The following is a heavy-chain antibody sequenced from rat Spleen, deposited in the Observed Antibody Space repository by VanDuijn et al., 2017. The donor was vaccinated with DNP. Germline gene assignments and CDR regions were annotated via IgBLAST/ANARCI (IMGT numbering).Heavy chain of an antibody. CDR2: ITNTGGST. Sequence: EVQLVESGGGPVQPGRSLKLSCVASGFIFSNYWMTWIRQAPGKGLEWVASITNTGGSTYYPDSVKGRFTISRDNAKSTLYLQMDSLRSEDTATYYCTTDPLATDYYIMDAWGQGASVTVSS. CDR1: GFIFSNYW. V-gene: IGHV5-31*01. J-gene: IGHJ4*01. D-gene: IGHD1-3*01. CDR3: TTDPLATDYYIMDA.